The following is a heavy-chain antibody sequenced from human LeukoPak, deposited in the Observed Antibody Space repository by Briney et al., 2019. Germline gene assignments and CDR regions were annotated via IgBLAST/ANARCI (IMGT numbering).Heavy chain of an antibody. J-gene: IGHJ4*02. V-gene: IGHV4-4*07. CDR3: ARKDNSGKGPYYYDF. D-gene: IGHD3-22*01. CDR1: GGSISFYY. Sequence: SETLSLTCTVSGGSISFYYWSWIRQPAGKGLEWIGRIYTSGSTNYNPSLRSRVTMSVDTSKNQFSLKLSSVTAADTAVYFCARKDNSGKGPYYYDFWGQGILVTVSS. CDR2: IYTSGST.